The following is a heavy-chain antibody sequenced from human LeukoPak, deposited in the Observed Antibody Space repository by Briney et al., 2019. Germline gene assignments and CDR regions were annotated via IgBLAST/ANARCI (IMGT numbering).Heavy chain of an antibody. D-gene: IGHD1-26*01. CDR2: VYKDGSIT. V-gene: IGHV3-74*01. J-gene: IGHJ5*02. CDR1: GFPFSNYG. Sequence: GGSLRLSCAASGFPFSNYGMHWVRQAPGKGPEWVARVYKDGSITNYADSVKGRFTISRDNSKNTLYLQMNSLRAEDTAVYYCAKMARVGATRDLFDPWGEGRLVTVSS. CDR3: AKMARVGATRDLFDP.